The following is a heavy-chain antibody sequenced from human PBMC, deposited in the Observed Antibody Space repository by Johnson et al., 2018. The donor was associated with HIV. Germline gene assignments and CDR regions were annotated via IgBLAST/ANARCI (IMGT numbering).Heavy chain of an antibody. Sequence: QVQLVESGGGLIQPGGSLRLSCAASGFTFSSYAMHWVRQAPGKGLEWVAVISYDGGHGYYAEFVRGRFTISRDNSENTVYLQMDRLRAGDTAICYWAGHKGQQYDTLDIWGQGTVVTVAS. J-gene: IGHJ3*02. CDR3: AGHKGQQYDTLDI. CDR2: ISYDGGHG. V-gene: IGHV3-30*04. D-gene: IGHD4-11*01. CDR1: GFTFSSYA.